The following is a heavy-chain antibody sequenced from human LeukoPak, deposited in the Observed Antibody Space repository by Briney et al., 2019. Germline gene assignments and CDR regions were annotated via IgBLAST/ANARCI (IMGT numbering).Heavy chain of an antibody. CDR2: IYPGDSDT. CDR1: GYSFTSYW. D-gene: IGHD5-18*01. Sequence: GESLKISCKGSGYSFTSYWIGWVRQMPGKGLEWMGIIYPGDSDTRYSPSFQGQVTISADKSISTAYLRWSSLKASDTAMYYCARQGYQNHDAFDIWGQGTMVTVSS. CDR3: ARQGYQNHDAFDI. J-gene: IGHJ3*02. V-gene: IGHV5-51*01.